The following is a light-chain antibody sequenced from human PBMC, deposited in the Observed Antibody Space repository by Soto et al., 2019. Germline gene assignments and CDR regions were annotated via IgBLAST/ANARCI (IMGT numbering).Light chain of an antibody. V-gene: IGKV3D-20*02. Sequence: ETVLTQSPGTLSLSPGERATLSCRASQPVFIRYLAWYQQKPGQAPRLLIYGASTRATGIPDRFSGSGSGTDFTLTVSRLEPEDFAVYYCQQRSNWPLTFGGGTKVEIK. CDR3: QQRSNWPLT. J-gene: IGKJ4*01. CDR1: QPVFIRY. CDR2: GAS.